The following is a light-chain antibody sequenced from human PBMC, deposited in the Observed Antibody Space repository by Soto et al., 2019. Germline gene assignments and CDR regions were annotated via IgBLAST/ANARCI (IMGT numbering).Light chain of an antibody. CDR3: QSYDNSLSWV. Sequence: QSVLTQPPSVSGAPGQRVTISCIGSSSNIGAKYDVHWYQHLPGTVPKLLIYGNSNRPSGVPDRFSGSKSGTSASLAITGLQAEDEADYYCQSYDNSLSWVFGGGTQLTVL. CDR2: GNS. CDR1: SSNIGAKYD. J-gene: IGLJ3*02. V-gene: IGLV1-40*01.